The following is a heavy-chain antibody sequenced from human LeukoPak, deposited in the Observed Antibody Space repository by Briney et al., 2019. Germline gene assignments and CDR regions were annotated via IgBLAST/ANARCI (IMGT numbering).Heavy chain of an antibody. J-gene: IGHJ4*02. CDR2: VYDSGST. V-gene: IGHV4-59*11. CDR1: GGSIISHY. D-gene: IGHD3-3*01. CDR3: ARSLYYDFGEFDY. Sequence: SETLSLTCTVSGGSIISHYWSWIRQSPGKRLEWIGYVYDSGSTNYNPSLKSRVTISVDTSKNQFSLKLSSVTAADTAVYYCARSLYYDFGEFDYWGQGTLVTVSS.